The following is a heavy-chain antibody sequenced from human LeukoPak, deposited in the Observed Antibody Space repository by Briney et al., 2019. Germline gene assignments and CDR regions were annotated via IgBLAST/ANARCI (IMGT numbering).Heavy chain of an antibody. D-gene: IGHD3-3*01. J-gene: IGHJ4*02. V-gene: IGHV3-23*01. CDR2: ISGSGGST. Sequence: PGGSLRLSCAASGFTFSSYAMSWVRQAPGKGLEWVSAISGSGGSTYYADSVKGRFTISRDNSKNTLNLQMNSLRAEDTAVYYCAKDLRFLEWLSKFDYWGQGTLVTVSS. CDR3: AKDLRFLEWLSKFDY. CDR1: GFTFSSYA.